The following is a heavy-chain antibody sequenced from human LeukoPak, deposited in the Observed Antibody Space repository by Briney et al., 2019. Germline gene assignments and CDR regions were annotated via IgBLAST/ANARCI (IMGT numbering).Heavy chain of an antibody. CDR3: AKGQGATTSFDY. CDR1: GFTFSSYG. CDR2: ISYDGSNK. Sequence: GRSLRLSCAASGFTFSSYGMHWVRQAPGKGLEWVAVISYDGSNKYYADSVKGRFTISRDNSKNTLYLQMNSLRAEDTAVYYCAKGQGATTSFDYWGQGTLVTVSS. J-gene: IGHJ4*02. D-gene: IGHD1-26*01. V-gene: IGHV3-30*18.